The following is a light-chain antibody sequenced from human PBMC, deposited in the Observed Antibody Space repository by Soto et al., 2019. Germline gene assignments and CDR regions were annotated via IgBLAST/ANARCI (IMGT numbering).Light chain of an antibody. CDR3: QQYDSSPRT. J-gene: IGKJ1*01. CDR1: QSVSSSY. V-gene: IGKV3-20*01. CDR2: RTS. Sequence: EIVLTQSPGTLSLSPGERATLSCRASQSVSSSYLAWYQQKPGQAPRLLIYRTSNRATGIPDRFSGSGPGTDFTPTISRLEPEDFAVYWCQQYDSSPRTFGQGTKVDIK.